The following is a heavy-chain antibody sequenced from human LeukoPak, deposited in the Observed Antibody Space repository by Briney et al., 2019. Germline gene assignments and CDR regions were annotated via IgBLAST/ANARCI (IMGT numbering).Heavy chain of an antibody. CDR3: ATDNGGSYFTYAFDI. CDR2: ISSSSSYI. D-gene: IGHD1-26*01. V-gene: IGHV3-21*01. CDR1: GFTFSSYN. Sequence: GGSLRLSCAASGFTFSSYNMNWVRQAPGKGLEWVSSISSSSSYIYYADSVKGRFTISRDNANNSLYLQMNSLRAEDTAVYYCATDNGGSYFTYAFDIWGQGTMVTVSS. J-gene: IGHJ3*02.